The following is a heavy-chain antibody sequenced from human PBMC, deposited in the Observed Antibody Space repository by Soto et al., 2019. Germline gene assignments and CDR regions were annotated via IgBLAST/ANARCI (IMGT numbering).Heavy chain of an antibody. Sequence: SETLSLTCTVSGGSISSYYWSWIRQPPGKGLEWIGYIYYSGSTNYNPSLKSRVTISVDTSKNQFSLKLSSVTAADTAVYYCARDRARVPADSGDYYYYGMDVWGQGTTVTVSS. CDR3: ARDRARVPADSGDYYYYGMDV. CDR2: IYYSGST. J-gene: IGHJ6*02. CDR1: GGSISSYY. V-gene: IGHV4-59*01. D-gene: IGHD2-2*01.